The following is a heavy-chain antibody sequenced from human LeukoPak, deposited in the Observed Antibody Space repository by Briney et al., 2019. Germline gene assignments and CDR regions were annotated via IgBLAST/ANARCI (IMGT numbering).Heavy chain of an antibody. V-gene: IGHV4-34*01. CDR1: GGSFSGYY. CDR3: ARGRRRDGYNREYYFDY. J-gene: IGHJ4*02. Sequence: PSETLSLTCAVYGGSFSGYYWSWIRQPPGKGLEWIGEINHSGSTNYNPSLKSRVTISVDTSKNQFSLKLSSVTAADTAVYYCARGRRRDGYNREYYFDYWGQRTLVTVSS. D-gene: IGHD5-12*01. CDR2: INHSGST.